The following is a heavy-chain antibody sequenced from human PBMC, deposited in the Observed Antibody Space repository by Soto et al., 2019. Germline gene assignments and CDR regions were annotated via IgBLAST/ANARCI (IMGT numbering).Heavy chain of an antibody. D-gene: IGHD2-21*02. CDR2: IIPMFPTA. CDR3: ARDDATYCGGDCYRYFYYGMDV. Sequence: SVKVSCKASGGTFSNHAISWVRQAPGQGLEGVGGIIPMFPTADYAQRFQGRVTITADDSTTTVYMELSGLRSEDTAMYYCARDDATYCGGDCYRYFYYGMDVWGQGPTITFSS. CDR1: GGTFSNHA. V-gene: IGHV1-69*13. J-gene: IGHJ6*02.